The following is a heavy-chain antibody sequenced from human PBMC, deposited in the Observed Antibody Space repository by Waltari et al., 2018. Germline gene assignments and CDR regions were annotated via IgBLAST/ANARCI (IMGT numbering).Heavy chain of an antibody. V-gene: IGHV1-69*01. J-gene: IGHJ2*01. D-gene: IGHD2-8*02. CDR1: GGHFSSYS. CDR2: IIPMFTTP. Sequence: QVPLVQSEAEVKKPGASVKVSCKASGGHFSSYSIGWVRQAPGQGLGWMGGIIPMFTTPNYARKFQGRLAITAEESTNTAYMELRSLTSEDTAIYYCARDGRRTGIIRYFDLWGRGTLVTVS. CDR3: ARDGRRTGIIRYFDL.